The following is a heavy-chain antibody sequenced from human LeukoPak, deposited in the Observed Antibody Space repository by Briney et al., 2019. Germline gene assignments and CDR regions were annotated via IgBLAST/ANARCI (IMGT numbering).Heavy chain of an antibody. D-gene: IGHD1-26*01. V-gene: IGHV3-53*01. J-gene: IGHJ6*02. CDR1: GFTFNWNT. CDR2: SYSTGNT. CDR3: VRGEKDYYYGLDV. Sequence: GGSLRLSCVASGFTFNWNTMNWVRQAPGKGLEWVSASYSTGNTYYADSVKGRFTMFRDNSENTVYLEMSSLRAEDSAMYYCVRGEKDYYYGLDVWGQGTTVTVSS.